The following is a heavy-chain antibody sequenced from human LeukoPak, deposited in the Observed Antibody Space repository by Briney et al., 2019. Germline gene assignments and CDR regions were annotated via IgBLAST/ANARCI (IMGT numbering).Heavy chain of an antibody. J-gene: IGHJ4*02. CDR1: GGTFSNCA. CDR3: ARDKGRYFGSKIYYNDLFDY. D-gene: IGHD3-10*01. V-gene: IGHV1-69*15. CDR2: IIPIFGTA. Sequence: SVKVSCKTSGGTFSNCAISWVRQAPGQGLEWMGRIIPIFGTANYAQKFQGRVTIIADQSSSTAYMELSSLRSEDTAMYYCARDKGRYFGSKIYYNDLFDYWGQGTLVTVSS.